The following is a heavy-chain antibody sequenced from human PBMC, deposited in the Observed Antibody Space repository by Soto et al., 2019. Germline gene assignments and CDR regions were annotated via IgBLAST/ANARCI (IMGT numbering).Heavy chain of an antibody. CDR1: GGTFSSYA. D-gene: IGHD2-2*01. V-gene: IGHV1-69*12. CDR2: IIPIFGTA. CDR3: ASPAEVPAAMEGGYDSYGMDV. J-gene: IGHJ6*02. Sequence: QVQLVQSGAEVKKPGSSVKVSCKASGGTFSSYAISWVRQAPGQGLEWMGGIIPIFGTANYAQKFQGRVTITAEESTSTAYMELSSLRSADTAVYDCASPAEVPAAMEGGYDSYGMDVWRQGTTVTVSS.